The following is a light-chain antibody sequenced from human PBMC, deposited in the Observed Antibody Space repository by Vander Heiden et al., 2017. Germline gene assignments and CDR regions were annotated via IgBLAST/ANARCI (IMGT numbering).Light chain of an antibody. Sequence: IQMTPSPSSLSVPSGDAVTISCQASPASGNFVNRFHHRPCDAPPVLPYHASMLHAGVPSRCAGRGSGTVFTLTISSLQPEDVDTYFCLQYNKLPLTFGAGTKLAI. CDR1: PASGNF. J-gene: IGKJ2*01. V-gene: IGKV1-33*01. CDR3: LQYNKLPLT. CDR2: HAS.